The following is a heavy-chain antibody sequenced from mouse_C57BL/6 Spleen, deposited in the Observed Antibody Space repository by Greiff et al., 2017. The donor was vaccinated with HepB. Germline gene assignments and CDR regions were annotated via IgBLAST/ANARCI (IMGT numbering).Heavy chain of an antibody. CDR3: ARGVNWDDPFFAY. Sequence: EVKLVESGGDLVKPGGSLKLSCAASGFTFSSYGMFWVRQTPDKRLEWVATISSGGSYTYYPDSVKGRFTISRDNAKNTLYLQMSSLKSEDTAMYYCARGVNWDDPFFAYWGQGTLVTVSA. V-gene: IGHV5-6*01. CDR1: GFTFSSYG. J-gene: IGHJ3*01. CDR2: ISSGGSYT. D-gene: IGHD4-1*01.